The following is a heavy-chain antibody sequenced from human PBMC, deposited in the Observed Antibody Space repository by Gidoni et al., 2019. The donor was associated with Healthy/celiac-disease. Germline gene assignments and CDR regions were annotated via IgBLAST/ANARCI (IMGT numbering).Heavy chain of an antibody. V-gene: IGHV3-64D*08. D-gene: IGHD2-8*01. Sequence: EVQLVESGGGLVQPGGSLRLSCSAPGFPFSRYAMHWVRQAPGKGLEYVSAISSNGGSTYYADSVKGRFTISRDNSKNTLYLQMSSLRAEDTAVYYCVKDRYDYCTNGVCYLYVWGKGTTVTVSS. J-gene: IGHJ6*03. CDR2: ISSNGGST. CDR1: GFPFSRYA. CDR3: VKDRYDYCTNGVCYLYV.